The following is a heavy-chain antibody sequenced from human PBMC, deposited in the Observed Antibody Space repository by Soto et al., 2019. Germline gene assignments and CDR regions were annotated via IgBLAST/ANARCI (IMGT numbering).Heavy chain of an antibody. J-gene: IGHJ6*02. Sequence: SETLSLTCTVSGGSISSYYWSWIRQPPGKGLEWIGYIYYSGSTNYNPSLKSRVTISVDTSKNQFSLKLSSVTAADTAVYYCARGYDFWSGYYPEVSDNYYYGMDVWGQGTTVTVSS. CDR3: ARGYDFWSGYYPEVSDNYYYGMDV. D-gene: IGHD3-3*01. CDR2: IYYSGST. V-gene: IGHV4-59*01. CDR1: GGSISSYY.